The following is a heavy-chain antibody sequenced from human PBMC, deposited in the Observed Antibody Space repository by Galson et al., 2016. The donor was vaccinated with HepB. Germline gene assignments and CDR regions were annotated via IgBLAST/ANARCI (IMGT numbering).Heavy chain of an antibody. J-gene: IGHJ6*02. CDR1: GFTVSSNY. CDR3: ASTPPSDFWSVDWSYGMDV. D-gene: IGHD3-3*01. V-gene: IGHV3-53*01. CDR2: IYSGGSI. Sequence: SLRLSCAASGFTVSSNYMSWVRQAPGKGLEWVSVIYSGGSIYYADSVKGRFTISRDNSKNTLYLQMNSLRGEDTAVYYCASTPPSDFWSVDWSYGMDVWGQGTTVTVSS.